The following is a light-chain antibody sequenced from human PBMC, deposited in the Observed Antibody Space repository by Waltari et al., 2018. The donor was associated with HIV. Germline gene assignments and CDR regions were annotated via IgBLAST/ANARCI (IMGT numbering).Light chain of an antibody. J-gene: IGKJ2*01. Sequence: EIVMTQSPATLSLSPGERATLSCKASESDVNYLAWYQQTPGQAPGLLIYGASTTATGVAGRFSGNGSGTEFTLTINSLQPEDFAIYYCHQYKSRPYTFGQGTKLEI. CDR1: ESDVNY. V-gene: IGKV3-15*01. CDR2: GAS. CDR3: HQYKSRPYT.